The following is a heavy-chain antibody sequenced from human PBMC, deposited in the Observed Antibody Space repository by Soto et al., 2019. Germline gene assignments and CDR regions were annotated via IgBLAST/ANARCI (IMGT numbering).Heavy chain of an antibody. V-gene: IGHV1-69*13. D-gene: IGHD3-10*01. J-gene: IGHJ6*02. Sequence: SVKVSCKASGCTFSSYAISWVRQAPGQGLEWMGGIIPIFGTANYAQKFQGRVTITADESTSTAYMELSSLRSEDTAVYYCASQYGSGSNYYYYGMELWGQGTTVTVSS. CDR3: ASQYGSGSNYYYYGMEL. CDR2: IIPIFGTA. CDR1: GCTFSSYA.